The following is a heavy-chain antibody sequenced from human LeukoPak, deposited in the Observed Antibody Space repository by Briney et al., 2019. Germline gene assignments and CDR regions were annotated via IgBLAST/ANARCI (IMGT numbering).Heavy chain of an antibody. Sequence: MSSETLSLTCTVSGGSIISSDYHWGWVRQPPGKGLEWIGTISYSGNTDYNPSLRSRVTISVDTSNNQFSLRLGSVTAADTAVYHCARHCCSGPAKRVFGIWGQGTMVTVSS. D-gene: IGHD2-15*01. CDR2: ISYSGNT. V-gene: IGHV4-39*01. CDR3: ARHCCSGPAKRVFGI. CDR1: GGSIISSDYH. J-gene: IGHJ3*02.